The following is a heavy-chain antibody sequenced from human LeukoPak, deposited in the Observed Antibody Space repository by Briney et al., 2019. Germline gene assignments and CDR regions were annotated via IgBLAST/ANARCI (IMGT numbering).Heavy chain of an antibody. CDR1: GGTFSSYA. V-gene: IGHV1-69*13. Sequence: ASVKFSCKASGGTFSSYAISCVRQAPGQGLEWMGGIIPIFGTANYAQKFQGRVTITADESTSTAYMELSSLRSEDTAVYYCARDGDYYDSSGYTPWYFDYWGQGTLVTVSS. CDR3: ARDGDYYDSSGYTPWYFDY. CDR2: IIPIFGTA. D-gene: IGHD3-22*01. J-gene: IGHJ4*02.